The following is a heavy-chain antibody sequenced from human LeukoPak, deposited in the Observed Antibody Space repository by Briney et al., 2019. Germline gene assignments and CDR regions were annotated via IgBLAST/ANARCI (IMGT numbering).Heavy chain of an antibody. CDR1: GFTFSTYT. CDR3: ARGGSYLSAFDI. Sequence: PGGSLRLSCAASGFTFSTYTMHWVRQAPGKGLEWVALISYDGSNTYYADSVKGRFTISRDNSKNTMYLQVNSLRAEDTAVYYCARGGSYLSAFDIWGQGTMVTVSP. V-gene: IGHV3-30*04. CDR2: ISYDGSNT. J-gene: IGHJ3*02. D-gene: IGHD1-26*01.